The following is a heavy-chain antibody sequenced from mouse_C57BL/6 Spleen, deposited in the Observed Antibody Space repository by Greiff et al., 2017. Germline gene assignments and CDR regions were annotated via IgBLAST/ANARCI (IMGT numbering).Heavy chain of an antibody. CDR1: GYSITSSYY. CDR3: ARGGNGYAMDY. Sequence: EVQLQESGPGLVKPSQSLSLTCSVTGYSITSSYYWNWIRQFPGNKLEWMGYISYDGSNNYNPSLKNRISITRDTSKNQFFLKLNSVTTEDTATYYCARGGNGYAMDYWGQGTSVTVSS. V-gene: IGHV3-6*01. D-gene: IGHD2-1*01. CDR2: ISYDGSN. J-gene: IGHJ4*01.